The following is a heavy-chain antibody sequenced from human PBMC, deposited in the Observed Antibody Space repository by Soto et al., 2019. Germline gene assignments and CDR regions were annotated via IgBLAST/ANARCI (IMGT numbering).Heavy chain of an antibody. CDR2: IIPILGIA. D-gene: IGHD2-15*01. CDR1: GGTFSSYT. Sequence: QVQLVQSGAEVKKPGSSVKVSCKASGGTFSSYTISWVRQAPGQGLEWMGRIIPILGIANYAQKFQGRVTITADKSTSTVYMELSSLRSEDTAVYYCAGCSGGSCYSSNYWGQGTLVTVSS. J-gene: IGHJ4*02. CDR3: AGCSGGSCYSSNY. V-gene: IGHV1-69*02.